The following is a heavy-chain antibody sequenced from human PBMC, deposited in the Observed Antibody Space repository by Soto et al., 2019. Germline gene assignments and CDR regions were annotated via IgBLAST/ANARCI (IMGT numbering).Heavy chain of an antibody. CDR1: GYTFTSYW. D-gene: IGHD2-2*01. CDR2: IYPGDSDT. J-gene: IGHJ6*02. V-gene: IGHV5-51*01. CDR3: ARVAEDIVVVPAVAYYYYYGMDV. Sequence: PGESLKISCKGSGYTFTSYWIGWVRQMPGKGLEWMRIIYPGDSDTRYSPSFQGQVTISADKSISTAYLQWSSLKASDTAMYYCARVAEDIVVVPAVAYYYYYGMDVWGQGTTVTVSS.